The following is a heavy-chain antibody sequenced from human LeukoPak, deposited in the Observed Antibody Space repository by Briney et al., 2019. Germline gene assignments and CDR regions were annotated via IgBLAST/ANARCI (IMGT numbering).Heavy chain of an antibody. D-gene: IGHD6-19*01. V-gene: IGHV3-23*01. Sequence: GGSLRLSCAASGFTFSRYAMSWVRRAPGKGLELVSAISGSGGSTYYADSVKGRFTISRENYQNTLYLEMNSLGAEDTAVYYCAKARQWLVQDYWGQGALVTVCS. CDR2: ISGSGGST. J-gene: IGHJ4*02. CDR1: GFTFSRYA. CDR3: AKARQWLVQDY.